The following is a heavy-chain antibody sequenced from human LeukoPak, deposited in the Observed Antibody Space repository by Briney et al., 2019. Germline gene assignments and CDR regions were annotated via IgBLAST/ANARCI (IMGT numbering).Heavy chain of an antibody. V-gene: IGHV1-2*02. CDR1: GYTFTGHN. CDR2: INPQSGGT. Sequence: ASVKVSCKASGYTFTGHNVHWVRQAFGQGLEWMGRINPQSGGTNYAQKFRNRVTMTRDTSITTAYMELSSLGSDDTAVYYCAGGMLRGVWAFDIWGQGTMVSVSS. D-gene: IGHD3-10*01. J-gene: IGHJ3*02. CDR3: AGGMLRGVWAFDI.